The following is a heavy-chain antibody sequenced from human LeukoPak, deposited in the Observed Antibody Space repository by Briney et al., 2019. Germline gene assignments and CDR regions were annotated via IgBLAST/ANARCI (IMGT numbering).Heavy chain of an antibody. J-gene: IGHJ4*02. D-gene: IGHD1-1*01. V-gene: IGHV3-30-3*01. CDR2: ISYDGSNK. CDR1: GFTFSSCA. Sequence: GGSLRLSCAASGFTFSSCAMHWVRQAPGKGLEWVAVISYDGSNKYYADSVKGRFTISRDNSKNTLYLQMNSLRAEDTAVYYCARDRERYFEYWGQGTLVTVSS. CDR3: ARDRERYFEY.